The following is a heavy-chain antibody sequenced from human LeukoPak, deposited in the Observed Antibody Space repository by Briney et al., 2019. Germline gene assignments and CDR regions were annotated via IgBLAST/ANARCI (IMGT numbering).Heavy chain of an antibody. D-gene: IGHD4-23*01. CDR2: IYSGGST. Sequence: GGSLRLSCAASGFTVSSNYMTWVRQAPGKGLEWVSVIYSGGSTYYADSVKGRFTISRDNFKNTLYLRMNSLRAEDTAVYYCARGNQYYFDYWGQGTLVTVSS. CDR1: GFTVSSNY. CDR3: ARGNQYYFDY. J-gene: IGHJ4*02. V-gene: IGHV3-53*01.